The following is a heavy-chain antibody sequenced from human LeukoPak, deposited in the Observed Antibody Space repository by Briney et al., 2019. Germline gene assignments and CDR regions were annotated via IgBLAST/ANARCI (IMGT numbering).Heavy chain of an antibody. CDR3: AKRGVVIRVFLVGFHREAYYFDS. V-gene: IGHV3-23*01. Sequence: GGSLRLSCAVSGITLSNYGMSWVRQAPGKGLEWVAGLSGSGGGTNYADSVQGRFTISRDNPKNTLYLQMNSLRAEDTAVYFCAKRGVVIRVFLVGFHREAYYFDSWGQGALVTVSS. D-gene: IGHD3-10*01. CDR2: LSGSGGGT. CDR1: GITLSNYG. J-gene: IGHJ4*02.